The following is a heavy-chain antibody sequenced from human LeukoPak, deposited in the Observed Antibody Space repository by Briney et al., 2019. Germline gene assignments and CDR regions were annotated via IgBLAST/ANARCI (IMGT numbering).Heavy chain of an antibody. V-gene: IGHV3-21*01. Sequence: GGSLRLSRAGSGFTFRAYSMNWVRQAPGKGLEWVSSISSSSTYIYYTDSVKGRFTISRDNAKNSLFLQMNSLRAEDTAVYYCTRDNGEGAAAYWGHGNLVSVSS. CDR1: GFTFRAYS. CDR3: TRDNGEGAAAY. J-gene: IGHJ4*01. CDR2: ISSSSTYI. D-gene: IGHD6-13*01.